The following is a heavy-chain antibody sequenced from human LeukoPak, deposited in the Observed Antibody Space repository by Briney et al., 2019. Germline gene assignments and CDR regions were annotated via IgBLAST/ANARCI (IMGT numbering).Heavy chain of an antibody. CDR2: ISHDGNNK. Sequence: PGGSLRLSCAASGFTFSSFAIHWVRQTPAKGLEWVGAISHDGNNKFYADSLKGRFTISRDDSKNTLYLQMNSLRAEDTAVYYCAREPGYSSGWYPDSWGQGTLVTVSS. V-gene: IGHV3-30-3*01. CDR3: AREPGYSSGWYPDS. CDR1: GFTFSSFA. J-gene: IGHJ4*02. D-gene: IGHD6-13*01.